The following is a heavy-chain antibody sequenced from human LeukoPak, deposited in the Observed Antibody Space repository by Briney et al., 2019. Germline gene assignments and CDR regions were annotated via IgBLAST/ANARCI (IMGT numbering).Heavy chain of an antibody. CDR3: ARGGQWDYYGSSSGFDP. V-gene: IGHV1-18*01. CDR1: GYTFTSYG. D-gene: IGHD3-10*01. J-gene: IGHJ5*02. Sequence: GASVKVSCKASGYTFTSYGISWVRQAPGQGLEWMGWISAYNGNTNYAQKLQGRVTMTTDTSTSTAYTELRSLRSDDTAVYYCARGGQWDYYGSSSGFDPWGQGTLVTVSS. CDR2: ISAYNGNT.